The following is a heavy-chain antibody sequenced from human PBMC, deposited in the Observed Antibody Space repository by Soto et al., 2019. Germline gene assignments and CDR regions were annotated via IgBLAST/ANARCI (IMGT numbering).Heavy chain of an antibody. CDR1: GGTFSSYA. V-gene: IGHV1-69*12. CDR2: IISIFGTA. D-gene: IGHD1-26*01. CDR3: ASYSGSSPEGRYYYGMDV. J-gene: IGHJ6*02. Sequence: QVQLVQSGAEVKKPGSSVKVSCKASGGTFSSYAISWVRQAPGQGLQWMGGIISIFGTADYAQKFQGRVTITADESTSTAYMELSSLRSEDTAVYYCASYSGSSPEGRYYYGMDVWGQGTTVTVSS.